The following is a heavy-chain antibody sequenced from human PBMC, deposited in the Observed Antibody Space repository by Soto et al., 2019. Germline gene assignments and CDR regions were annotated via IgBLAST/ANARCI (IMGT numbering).Heavy chain of an antibody. V-gene: IGHV3-23*01. D-gene: IGHD1-1*01. CDR3: AKGATGTWLDYYFDY. J-gene: IGHJ4*02. Sequence: EVQVLESGGGLVQPGGSLRLSCEVSGLTISPYAMSWVRQAPGKGLEWVSAISGSGGSTYYADSVKGRFTISRDNSKNTLYLQMNSLSAEDTAVYYCAKGATGTWLDYYFDYWGQGTLVTVSS. CDR2: ISGSGGST. CDR1: GLTISPYA.